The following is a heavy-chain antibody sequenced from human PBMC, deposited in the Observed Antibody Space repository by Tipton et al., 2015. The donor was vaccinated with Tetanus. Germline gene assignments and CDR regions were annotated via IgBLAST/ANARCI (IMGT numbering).Heavy chain of an antibody. V-gene: IGHV3-30*03. Sequence: QLVQSGGGVVQPGRSLRLSCAAPGFTFSSYGMHWVRQAPGKGLEWVAVISYDGSNRYYADSVKGRFTISRDNSKNTLYLQMNSLRAEDTAVYYCARESYGSGSYSDRWGQGTLVSVSS. CDR3: ARESYGSGSYSDR. CDR1: GFTFSSYG. J-gene: IGHJ5*02. CDR2: ISYDGSNR. D-gene: IGHD3-10*01.